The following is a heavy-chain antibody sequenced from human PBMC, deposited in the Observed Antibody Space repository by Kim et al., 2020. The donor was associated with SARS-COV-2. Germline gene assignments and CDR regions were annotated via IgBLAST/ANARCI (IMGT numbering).Heavy chain of an antibody. V-gene: IGHV4-39*07. D-gene: IGHD3-22*01. J-gene: IGHJ4*02. Sequence: LHSRVTISKGTSKNQFSLRLSSVTAADTAVYYCARAGIHDSSGYFGALDYWGQGPLVTVSS. CDR3: ARAGIHDSSGYFGALDY.